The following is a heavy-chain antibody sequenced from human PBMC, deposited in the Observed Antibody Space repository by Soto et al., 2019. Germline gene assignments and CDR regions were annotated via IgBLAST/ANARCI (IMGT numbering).Heavy chain of an antibody. Sequence: ASVKVSCKASGYSFTTYDINWVRQATGQGLEWMGGMNPNSGNTGYAQKFQGRVTMTRNTSISTAYMELSSLRSEDTAVYYCARAGSVGGDAFDIWGQGTMVTVSS. V-gene: IGHV1-8*02. J-gene: IGHJ3*02. D-gene: IGHD3-10*01. CDR1: GYSFTTYD. CDR2: MNPNSGNT. CDR3: ARAGSVGGDAFDI.